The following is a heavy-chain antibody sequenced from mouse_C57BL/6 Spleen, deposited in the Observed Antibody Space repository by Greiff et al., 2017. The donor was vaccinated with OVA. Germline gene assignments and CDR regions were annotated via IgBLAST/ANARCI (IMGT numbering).Heavy chain of an antibody. CDR3: AKKKSSNYDAMDY. V-gene: IGHV2-5*01. Sequence: QVQLKESGPGLVQPSQSLSITCTVSGFSLPSSGVHWVRQSPGKGLEWLGVIWRGGSTDYNAAFMSRLSITKDNSKSQVFCKMNSLQADDTAIYYCAKKKSSNYDAMDYWGQGTSVTVSS. J-gene: IGHJ4*01. D-gene: IGHD2-5*01. CDR1: GFSLPSSG. CDR2: IWRGGST.